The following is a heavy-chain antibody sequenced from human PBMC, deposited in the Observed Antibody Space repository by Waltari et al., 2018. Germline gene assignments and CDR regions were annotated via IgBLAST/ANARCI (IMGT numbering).Heavy chain of an antibody. Sequence: QVQLQQGGPRLLKPSETLSLTCAVHGGSFSGFYWSWIRQTPGKGLEWIGDVDHRGDAKYNPSLENRMTISIDTSKSEFSLTLTSVTAADTALYFCARALRNYAGNNLAYWGQGTLVTVSS. D-gene: IGHD3-16*01. J-gene: IGHJ4*02. V-gene: IGHV4-34*01. CDR1: GGSFSGFY. CDR3: ARALRNYAGNNLAY. CDR2: VDHRGDA.